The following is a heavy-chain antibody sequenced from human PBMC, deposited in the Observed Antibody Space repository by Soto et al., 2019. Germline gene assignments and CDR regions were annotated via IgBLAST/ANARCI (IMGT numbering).Heavy chain of an antibody. D-gene: IGHD6-13*01. CDR1: GYTLTELS. CDR3: ATDRIAAAGHNWFDP. CDR2: FDPEDGET. J-gene: IGHJ5*02. Sequence: ASVKVSCKVSGYTLTELSMHWVRQAPGKGLEWMGGFDPEDGETIYAQKFQGRVTMTEDTSTDTAYMELSSLRSEDTAVYYCATDRIAAAGHNWFDPWGQGTLVTVSS. V-gene: IGHV1-24*01.